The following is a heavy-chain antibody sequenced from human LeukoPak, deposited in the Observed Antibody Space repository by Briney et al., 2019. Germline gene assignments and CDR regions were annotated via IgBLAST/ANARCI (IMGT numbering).Heavy chain of an antibody. CDR1: SYTLTNYG. J-gene: IGHJ3*02. CDR2: ISAYNGNT. CDR3: ARDQDPGAFDI. Sequence: AASVKVSCKASSYTLTNYGISWVRQAPGQGLEWMGWISAYNGNTNYAQNLQGRVTMTTDTSTNTAYMELRSLRSDYTAVYYCARDQDPGAFDIWGQGTMVTVSS. V-gene: IGHV1-18*01.